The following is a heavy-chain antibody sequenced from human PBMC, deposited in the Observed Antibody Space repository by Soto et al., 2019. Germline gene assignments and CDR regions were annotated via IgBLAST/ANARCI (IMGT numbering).Heavy chain of an antibody. D-gene: IGHD3-3*01. Sequence: GGSLRLSCAASGFTFSSYGMHWVRQAPGKGLEWVAVISYDGSNKYYADSVKGRFTISRDNSKNTLYLQMNSLRAEDTAVYYCAILRITIFGVVINPPKPHYYYYGMDVWGQGTTVTSP. CDR1: GFTFSSYG. CDR2: ISYDGSNK. J-gene: IGHJ6*02. V-gene: IGHV3-30*03. CDR3: AILRITIFGVVINPPKPHYYYYGMDV.